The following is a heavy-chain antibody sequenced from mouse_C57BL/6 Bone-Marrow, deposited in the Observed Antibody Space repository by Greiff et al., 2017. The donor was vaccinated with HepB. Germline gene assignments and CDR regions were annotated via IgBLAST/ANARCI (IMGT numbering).Heavy chain of an antibody. CDR1: GYSITSGYY. J-gene: IGHJ1*03. CDR3: ARRGSSRDWYFDV. CDR2: ISYDGSN. V-gene: IGHV3-6*01. Sequence: DVHLVESGPGLVKPSQSLSLTCSVTGYSITSGYYWNWIRQFPGNKLEWMGYISYDGSNNYNPSLKNRISITRDTSKNQFFLKLNSVTTEDTATYYCARRGSSRDWYFDVWGTGTTVTVSS. D-gene: IGHD1-1*01.